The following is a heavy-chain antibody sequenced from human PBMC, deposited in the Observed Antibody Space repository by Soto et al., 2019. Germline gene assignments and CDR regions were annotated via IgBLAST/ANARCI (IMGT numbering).Heavy chain of an antibody. J-gene: IGHJ3*02. CDR1: GDTFSSYS. CDR2: IIPIFAKP. Sequence: QVQLIQSGAELKRPGSSVKVSCKASGDTFSSYSITWLRQAPGQRLEWMGGIIPIFAKPTYAQKFQGRVAITADDSTITVYMELTSLTSEDTAVYYCARGPGILKSFYIWGQGTPLSVSS. V-gene: IGHV1-69*01. CDR3: ARGPGILKSFYI. D-gene: IGHD3-9*01.